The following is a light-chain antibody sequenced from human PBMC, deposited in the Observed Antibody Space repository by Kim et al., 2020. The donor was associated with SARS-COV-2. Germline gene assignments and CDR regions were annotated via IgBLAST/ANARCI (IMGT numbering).Light chain of an antibody. V-gene: IGLV3-25*03. Sequence: ELTQPPSVSVSPGQTARITCSGDALPKQYAYWYQQKPGQAPVLVIYKDSERPSGIPERFSGSSSGTTVTLTISGVQAEDEADYYCQSADSSGTSMVFG. CDR3: QSADSSGTSMV. CDR2: KDS. CDR1: ALPKQY. J-gene: IGLJ2*01.